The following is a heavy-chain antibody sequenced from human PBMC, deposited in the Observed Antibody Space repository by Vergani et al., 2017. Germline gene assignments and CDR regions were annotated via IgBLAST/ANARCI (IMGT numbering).Heavy chain of an antibody. Sequence: QVQLVQSGAEVKKPGASVKVSCKASGYTFTSYYMHWVRQAPGQGLEWMGIINPSGGSTSYAKTFKGRVTMTRDTSTSTVYMELTSLRSEDTAVYYCARDLQVDYDFWSGYYSDRYYYGMDVWGQGTTVTVSS. V-gene: IGHV1-46*01. CDR1: GYTFTSYY. J-gene: IGHJ6*02. CDR3: ARDLQVDYDFWSGYYSDRYYYGMDV. D-gene: IGHD3-3*01. CDR2: INPSGGST.